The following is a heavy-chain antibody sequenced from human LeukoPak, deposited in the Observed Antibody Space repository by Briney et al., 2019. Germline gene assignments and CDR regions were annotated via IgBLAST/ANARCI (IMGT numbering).Heavy chain of an antibody. CDR3: ARLGFSNSGSYVAPSVY. J-gene: IGHJ4*02. Sequence: SETLSLTCTVSGASISSYYWSWIRQPPGKGLEWIGYIYYSGGTTYNPSLKTRVTIPVDSSKTQFSLKLSSVTAAATAVYYCARLGFSNSGSYVAPSVYWGEGALGTVSS. CDR1: GASISSYY. D-gene: IGHD1-26*01. CDR2: IYYSGGT. V-gene: IGHV4-59*08.